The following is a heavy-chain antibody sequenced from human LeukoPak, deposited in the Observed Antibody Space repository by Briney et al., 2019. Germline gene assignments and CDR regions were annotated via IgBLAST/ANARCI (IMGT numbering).Heavy chain of an antibody. CDR1: GYSFTSYG. CDR3: ATYSSSSDSDY. Sequence: ASVKVSCKASGYSFTSYGISWVRQAPGQGLEWMGWISAYNGNTNYAQKLQGRVTMTTDTSTSTVYMELRSLRSDDTAVYYCATYSSSSDSDYWGQGTLVTVSS. CDR2: ISAYNGNT. J-gene: IGHJ4*02. D-gene: IGHD6-6*01. V-gene: IGHV1-18*01.